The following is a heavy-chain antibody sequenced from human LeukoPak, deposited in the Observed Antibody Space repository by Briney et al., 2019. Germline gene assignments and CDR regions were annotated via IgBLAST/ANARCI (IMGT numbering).Heavy chain of an antibody. V-gene: IGHV4-34*01. D-gene: IGHD1-26*01. J-gene: IGHJ4*02. CDR3: AIIVGVTLNLDY. Sequence: SETLSLTCAVYGGSFSGYYWSWIRQPPGKGLEWIGEVTHSGGTYYSPSLKSRVTISVDTSKNQFSLKLSSVTAADTAVYYCAIIVGVTLNLDYWGQGTLVTVSS. CDR1: GGSFSGYY. CDR2: VTHSGGT.